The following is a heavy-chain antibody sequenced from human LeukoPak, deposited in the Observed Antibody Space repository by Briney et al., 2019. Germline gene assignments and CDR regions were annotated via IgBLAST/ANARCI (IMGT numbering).Heavy chain of an antibody. V-gene: IGHV4-59*01. J-gene: IGHJ2*01. D-gene: IGHD1-26*01. CDR2: IYYSGSNSGST. CDR3: ARRAIVDWYFDL. CDR1: GGSFTSYY. Sequence: SETLSLTCTMSGGSFTSYYWSWIRQPPGKGLEWIVYIYYSGSNSGSTNYHPSLKSRVTISLDTSKNLYSLKLRSVTAADTAVYYCARRAIVDWYFDLWGRGTLVTVSS.